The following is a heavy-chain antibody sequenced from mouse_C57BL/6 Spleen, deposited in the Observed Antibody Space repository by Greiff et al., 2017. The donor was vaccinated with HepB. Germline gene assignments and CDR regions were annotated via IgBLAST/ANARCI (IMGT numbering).Heavy chain of an antibody. Sequence: EVHLVESGPGLAKPSQTLSLTCSVTGYSITSDYWNWIRKFPGNKLEYMGYISYSGSTYYNPSLKSRISITRDTSKNQYYLQLNSVTTEDTATYYCARGTAQAFYAMDYWGQGTSVTVSS. CDR1: GYSITSDY. CDR2: ISYSGST. CDR3: ARGTAQAFYAMDY. J-gene: IGHJ4*01. D-gene: IGHD3-2*02. V-gene: IGHV3-8*01.